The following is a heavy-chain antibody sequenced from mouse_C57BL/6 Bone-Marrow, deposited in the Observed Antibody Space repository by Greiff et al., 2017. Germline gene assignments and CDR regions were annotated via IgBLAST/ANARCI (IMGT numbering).Heavy chain of an antibody. J-gene: IGHJ4*01. D-gene: IGHD2-3*01. CDR2: IYPGSGST. V-gene: IGHV1-55*01. Sequence: QVQLQQPGAELVKPGASVKMSCKASGYTFTSYWITWVKQRPGQGLEWIGDIYPGSGSTNYNEKFKSKATLTVDTSSSTAYMQRSSLTSEDSAVYYCARRGDGYPLYYAMDYWGQGTSVTVSS. CDR3: ARRGDGYPLYYAMDY. CDR1: GYTFTSYW.